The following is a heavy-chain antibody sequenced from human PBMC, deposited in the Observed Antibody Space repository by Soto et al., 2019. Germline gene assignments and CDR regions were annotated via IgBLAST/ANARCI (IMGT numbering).Heavy chain of an antibody. CDR3: TRFYCSGGSCYDSGSWFDP. D-gene: IGHD2-15*01. J-gene: IGHJ5*02. CDR1: GFTFGDYA. CDR2: IRSKAFGGTT. V-gene: IGHV3-49*03. Sequence: GGSLRLSCTASGFTFGDYAMSWFRQAPGKGLEWVGFIRSKAFGGTTEYAASVKGRFTISRDDSKSIAYLQMNSLKTEDTAVYYCTRFYCSGGSCYDSGSWFDPWGQGTLVTVSS.